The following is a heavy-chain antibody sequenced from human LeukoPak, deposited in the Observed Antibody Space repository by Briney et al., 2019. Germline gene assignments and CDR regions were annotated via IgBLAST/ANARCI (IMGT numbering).Heavy chain of an antibody. CDR1: GFTFSSYW. CDR3: ARDLYSSNDA. V-gene: IGHV3-7*01. CDR2: IKQDGSEK. J-gene: IGHJ5*02. Sequence: GGSLSLSCAASGFTFSSYWMSWVRQAPGKGLDWVANIKQDGSEKYYVDSVKGRFTISRDNAKNSLYLQMNSLRAEDTAVYCCARDLYSSNDAWGQGTLVTVSS. D-gene: IGHD6-13*01.